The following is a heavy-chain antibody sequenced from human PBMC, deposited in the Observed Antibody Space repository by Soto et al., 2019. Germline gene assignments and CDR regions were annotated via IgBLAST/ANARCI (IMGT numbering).Heavy chain of an antibody. CDR1: GGSISNYH. V-gene: IGHV4-59*01. J-gene: IGHJ4*02. CDR3: ARVAADAYWSGYDDY. Sequence: QEQLQESGPRLVKPSETLSLTCSVSGGSISNYHWSWIRQPPGKGLEWIGYISYTGSTNYSPSLKSRVSMLLATSKKQFSLKLSSVTAAYTAVYYRARVAADAYWSGYDDYWGQGTLVTVSS. CDR2: ISYTGST. D-gene: IGHD3-3*01.